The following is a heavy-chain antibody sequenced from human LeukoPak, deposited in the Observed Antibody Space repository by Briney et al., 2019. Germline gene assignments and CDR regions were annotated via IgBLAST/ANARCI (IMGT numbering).Heavy chain of an antibody. J-gene: IGHJ4*02. D-gene: IGHD1-14*01. Sequence: GGSLRLSCAASGFNFSSYAMSWVRQAPGKGLEWVSAISGSGGSTYYADSVKGRFTISRDNAKNSLYLQMNSLRAEDTAVYYCAREREPHLDYWGQGTVVTVSS. CDR2: ISGSGGST. CDR3: AREREPHLDY. V-gene: IGHV3-23*01. CDR1: GFNFSSYA.